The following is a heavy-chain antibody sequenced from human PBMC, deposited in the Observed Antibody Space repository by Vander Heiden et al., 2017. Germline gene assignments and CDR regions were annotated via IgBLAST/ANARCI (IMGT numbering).Heavy chain of an antibody. Sequence: EVQLVESGGGLVQPGGSLRLSCAASGFTFSSYSMNWVRQAPGKGLEWVSYISSSSSTIYYADAVKGRFTISRDNAKNSLYLQMNRLRDEDTAVYYCARLGATVVSEGNYWGQGTLVTVSS. V-gene: IGHV3-48*02. CDR3: ARLGATVVSEGNY. J-gene: IGHJ4*02. CDR1: GFTFSSYS. CDR2: ISSSSSTI. D-gene: IGHD4-17*01.